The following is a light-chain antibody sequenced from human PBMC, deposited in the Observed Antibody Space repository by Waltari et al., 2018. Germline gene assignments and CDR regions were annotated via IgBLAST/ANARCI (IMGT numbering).Light chain of an antibody. CDR1: QSVSSNS. J-gene: IGKJ3*01. CDR2: AAS. CDR3: QQYGSSPRT. V-gene: IGKV3-20*01. Sequence: EIVLTQSPGTLSLSPGERATLSCRASQSVSSNSLAWYQQKPGQAPRLLINAASSRATGIPDRFSGSGSGTDFTLTISRLEPEDFAVYYCQQYGSSPRTFGPGTKVDVK.